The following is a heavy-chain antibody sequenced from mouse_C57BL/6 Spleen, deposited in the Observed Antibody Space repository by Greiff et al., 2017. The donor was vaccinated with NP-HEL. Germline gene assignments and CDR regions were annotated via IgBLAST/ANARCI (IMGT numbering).Heavy chain of an antibody. Sequence: EVQVVESGGGLVKPGGSLKLSCAASGFTFSDYGMHWVRQAPEKGLEWVAYISSGSSTIYYADTVKGRFTISRDNAKNTLFLQMTSLSSDDTAMYYCARGYGGDYAMDYWGQGTSVTVSS. D-gene: IGHD1-2*01. CDR2: ISSGSSTI. CDR3: ARGYGGDYAMDY. J-gene: IGHJ4*01. V-gene: IGHV5-17*01. CDR1: GFTFSDYG.